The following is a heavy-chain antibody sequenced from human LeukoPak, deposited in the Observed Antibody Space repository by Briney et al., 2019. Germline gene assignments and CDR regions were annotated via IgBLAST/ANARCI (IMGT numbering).Heavy chain of an antibody. D-gene: IGHD2-2*01. J-gene: IGHJ4*02. CDR3: ARDKAPPIVVVPAAIDY. V-gene: IGHV3-30-3*01. CDR1: RFTFSSYA. CDR2: ISYDGSNK. Sequence: GRSLRLSCAASRFTFSSYAMHWVRQAPGKGLEWVAVISYDGSNKYYADSVKGRFTISRDNSKNTLYLQMNSLRAEDTAVYYCARDKAPPIVVVPAAIDYWGQGTLVTVSS.